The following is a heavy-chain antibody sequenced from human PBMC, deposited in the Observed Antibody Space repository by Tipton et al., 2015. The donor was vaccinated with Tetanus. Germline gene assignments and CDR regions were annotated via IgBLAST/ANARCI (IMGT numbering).Heavy chain of an antibody. CDR2: IWNDGSYK. Sequence: SGFTFSTNAMHWVRQAPGKGLEWVAAIWNDGSYKYYADSVKGRFTVSRDNSKNTLFLQMTSLRAEDTAMYYCRAGSWLGGPGTLVTVSS. CDR3: RAGSWL. D-gene: IGHD5-18*01. CDR1: GFTFSTNA. V-gene: IGHV3-33*01. J-gene: IGHJ4*02.